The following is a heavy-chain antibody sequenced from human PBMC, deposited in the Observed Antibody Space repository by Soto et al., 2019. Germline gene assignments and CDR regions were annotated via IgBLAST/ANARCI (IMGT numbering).Heavy chain of an antibody. J-gene: IGHJ3*02. V-gene: IGHV3-66*01. CDR1: GFTVSSNY. CDR3: ASVDGDYGKDAFDI. Sequence: GGSLRLSCAASGFTVSSNYMSWVRQAPGKGLEWVSVIYSGGSTYYADSVKGRFTISRDNSKNTLYLQMNSLRAEDTAVYYCASVDGDYGKDAFDIWGPGTMVTV. D-gene: IGHD4-17*01. CDR2: IYSGGST.